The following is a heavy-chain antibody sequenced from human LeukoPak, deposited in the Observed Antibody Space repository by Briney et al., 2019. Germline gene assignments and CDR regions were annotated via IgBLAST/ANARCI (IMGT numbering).Heavy chain of an antibody. D-gene: IGHD3-10*01. Sequence: SETLSLTCAVYGGSFSGYYWSWIRQPPGKGLEWIGEINHSGSTNYNPSLKSRVTISVDTSKNQFSLKLSSVTAADTAVYYCAKVANYYYGSESYYFFEHWGQGTPVTASS. CDR3: AKVANYYYGSESYYFFEH. CDR2: INHSGST. CDR1: GGSFSGYY. V-gene: IGHV4-34*01. J-gene: IGHJ4*02.